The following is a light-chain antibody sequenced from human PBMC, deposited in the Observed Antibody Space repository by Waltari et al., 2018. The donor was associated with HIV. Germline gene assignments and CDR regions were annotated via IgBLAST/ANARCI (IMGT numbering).Light chain of an antibody. CDR2: EAV. J-gene: IGLJ3*02. CDR1: SSDVGHYNL. CDR3: CSYGGSSTWV. V-gene: IGLV2-23*01. Sequence: QSALTQPASVSGSPGQSITISCTGTSSDVGHYNLVSWYQQYPGKAPKLIIYEAVKRPSGVSNRISASKSGNTASLTISGLQAEDEADYYCCSYGGSSTWVFGGGTKLTVL.